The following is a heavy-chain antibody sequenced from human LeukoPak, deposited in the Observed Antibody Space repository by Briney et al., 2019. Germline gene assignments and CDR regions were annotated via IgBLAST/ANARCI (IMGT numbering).Heavy chain of an antibody. D-gene: IGHD3-22*01. CDR1: GGSLISSTFY. Sequence: SETLSLTCTLSGGSLISSTFYCGWARQPRGEGLEWLVFMFDSVSTYYSPSSKSRVTIPVDTSKNQCSLKVNSVNAADTAVYYCARPRNYYDTSEYHPPGFWGQGALVIVSS. J-gene: IGHJ4*02. V-gene: IGHV4-39*01. CDR2: MFDSVST. CDR3: ARPRNYYDTSEYHPPGF.